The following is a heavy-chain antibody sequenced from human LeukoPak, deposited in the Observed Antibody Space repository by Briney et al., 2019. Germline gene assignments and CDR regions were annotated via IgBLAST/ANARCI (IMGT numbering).Heavy chain of an antibody. CDR2: IYYSGST. V-gene: IGHV4-31*03. Sequence: SQTLSLTCTVSGGSISSGGYYWSWIRQHPGKGLEWIGYIYYSGSTYYNPSLKSRVTISVDTSKNQFSLKLSSVTAADTAVYYCARGSGLTGYYRFDYWGQGTLVTVSS. CDR3: ARGSGLTGYYRFDY. D-gene: IGHD3-9*01. CDR1: GGSISSGGYY. J-gene: IGHJ4*02.